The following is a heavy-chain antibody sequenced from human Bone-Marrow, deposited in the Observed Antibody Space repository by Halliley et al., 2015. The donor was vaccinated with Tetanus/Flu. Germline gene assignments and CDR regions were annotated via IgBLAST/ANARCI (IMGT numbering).Heavy chain of an antibody. V-gene: IGHV4-59*12. CDR2: IYYSGSI. CDR1: GGSIGSFY. Sequence: LRLSCTVSGGSIGSFYWSWIRRPPGKGLEWIAYIYYSGSINYNPSLKSRVTISADMPKNQISLKLSSVTAADTAVYYCARDRGFDRGGFDPWGQGTLVTVSS. D-gene: IGHD3-16*01. CDR3: ARDRGFDRGGFDP. J-gene: IGHJ5*02.